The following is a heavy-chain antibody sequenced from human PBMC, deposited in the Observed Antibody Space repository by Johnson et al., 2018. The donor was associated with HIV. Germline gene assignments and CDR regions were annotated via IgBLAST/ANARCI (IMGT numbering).Heavy chain of an antibody. CDR3: ARRAYTSGWYAAFDL. V-gene: IGHV3-72*01. CDR2: TRDKATGYST. Sequence: VQLVESGGGVVQPGGSLRLSCAASGFTFSDHYMAWVRQALGTGLEWVARTRDKATGYSTEYAAPVVGRVTISREASKDTLYLQMTSLNSEDTTVYFCARRAYTSGWYAAFDLWGQWTMVTVSS. CDR1: GFTFSDHY. J-gene: IGHJ3*01. D-gene: IGHD6-19*01.